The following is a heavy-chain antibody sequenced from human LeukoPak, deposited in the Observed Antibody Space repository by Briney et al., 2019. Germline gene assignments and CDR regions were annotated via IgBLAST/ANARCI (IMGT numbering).Heavy chain of an antibody. J-gene: IGHJ4*02. CDR1: GFTFSTYA. Sequence: GGSLRLSCAASGFTFSTYAMSWVRQAPGKGLEWVSGISGSGGSTYYADSVKGRFTISRDNSKNTLYLQMNSLRAEDTAVYYCAGAQGISARWWGQGTLVTVSS. D-gene: IGHD6-6*01. V-gene: IGHV3-23*01. CDR3: AGAQGISARW. CDR2: ISGSGGST.